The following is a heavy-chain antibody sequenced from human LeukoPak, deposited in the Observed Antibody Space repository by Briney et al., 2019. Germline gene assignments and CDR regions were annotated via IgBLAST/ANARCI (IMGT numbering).Heavy chain of an antibody. CDR2: IYHSGST. Sequence: PSETLSLTCAVSGGSISSSNWWSWVRQPPGKGLEWIGEIYHSGSTNYNPSLKSRVTISVDKSKNQFSLKLSSVTAADTAVYYCARAESGSPNWFDPWGQGTLVTVSS. CDR1: GGSISSSNW. D-gene: IGHD3-10*01. V-gene: IGHV4-4*02. J-gene: IGHJ5*02. CDR3: ARAESGSPNWFDP.